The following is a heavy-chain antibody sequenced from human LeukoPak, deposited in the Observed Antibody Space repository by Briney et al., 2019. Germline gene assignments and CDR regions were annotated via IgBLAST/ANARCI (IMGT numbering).Heavy chain of an antibody. CDR1: GYTFTSYY. CDR2: INPSGGST. D-gene: IGHD1-26*01. Sequence: ASVKVSCKASGYTFTSYYMHWVRQAPGQGLEWMGIINPSGGSTSYAQKFQGRVTMTRDTSTSTVYMELSSLRSEDTAVYYCASIRSISGSYHGPISAFDIWGQGTMVTVSS. CDR3: ASIRSISGSYHGPISAFDI. V-gene: IGHV1-46*01. J-gene: IGHJ3*02.